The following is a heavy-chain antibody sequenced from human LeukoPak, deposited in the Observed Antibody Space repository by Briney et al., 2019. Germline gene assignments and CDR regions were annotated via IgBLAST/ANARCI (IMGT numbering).Heavy chain of an antibody. CDR2: DNWKSGNI. J-gene: IGHJ4*02. D-gene: IGHD4-17*01. CDR3: AKDRSLDGDYVFDD. V-gene: IGHV3-9*01. CDR1: ACSFDDYA. Sequence: GCSLRLSCATSACSFDDYAMLWVRQAPGKVMEWVSGDNWKSGNIGYADSVQGRFTISRDNTKNSLYLQMNSLRTEDTALYYCAKDRSLDGDYVFDDWGQGTLVTVSS.